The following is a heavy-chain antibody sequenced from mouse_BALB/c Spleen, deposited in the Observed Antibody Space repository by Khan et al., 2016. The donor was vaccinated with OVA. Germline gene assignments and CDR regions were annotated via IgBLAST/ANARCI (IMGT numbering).Heavy chain of an antibody. V-gene: IGHV1S41*01. CDR1: GYTFTSYG. Sequence: DLVKPGASVKLSCKASGYTFTSYGINWIKQRPGQGLEWIGHIAPGSGSTYYNEMYKGKATLTVDTYSSTAYIQLSSLSAEASAVYFCAITNDCGNSLYAMDYWGQGTSVTVSS. J-gene: IGHJ4*01. D-gene: IGHD1-1*01. CDR2: IAPGSGST. CDR3: AITNDCGNSLYAMDY.